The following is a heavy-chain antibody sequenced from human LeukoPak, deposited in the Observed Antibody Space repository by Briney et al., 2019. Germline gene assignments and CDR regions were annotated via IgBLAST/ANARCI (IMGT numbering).Heavy chain of an antibody. CDR3: ESAVWRLGAHSAYDI. CDR2: IYHIGNT. D-gene: IGHD1-26*01. J-gene: IGHJ3*02. CDR1: GYSISSLYS. V-gene: IGHV4-38-2*02. Sequence: PSETLSLTCTVSGYSISSLYSWGWIRQPPGAGLEGIGTIYHIGNTFYTEALTSRVPRSVDTSKNRLYRDLTSVTAKDTALYYCESAVWRLGAHSAYDIWGQGTMVTVSP.